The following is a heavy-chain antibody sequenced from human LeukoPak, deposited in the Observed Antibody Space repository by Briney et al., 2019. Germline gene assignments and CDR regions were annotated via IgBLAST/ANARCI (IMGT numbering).Heavy chain of an antibody. CDR2: IYHSGST. CDR1: GYSISSGYY. J-gene: IGHJ4*02. D-gene: IGHD3-9*01. Sequence: SETLSLTCTVSGYSISSGYYWGWIRQPPGKGLEWIGSIYHSGSTYYNPSLKSRVTISVDTSKNQFSLKLSSVTAADTAVYYCAIDARDILTGYFSLGYWGQGTLVTVSS. CDR3: AIDARDILTGYFSLGY. V-gene: IGHV4-38-2*02.